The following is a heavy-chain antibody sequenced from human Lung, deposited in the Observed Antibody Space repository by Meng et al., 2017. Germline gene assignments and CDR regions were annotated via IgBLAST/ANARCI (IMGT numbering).Heavy chain of an antibody. D-gene: IGHD4-17*01. CDR1: GFTFDDSG. V-gene: IGHV3-20*04. Sequence: GESLKISCAASGFTFDDSGMTWVRQVPGKGLEWVSGINWSGSSTGYADSVKGRFTISRDNAKNSLHLQMNTLRAEDTALYYCARVGASTTVTREAFYYYGLDVWGQGTTVT. CDR3: ARVGASTTVTREAFYYYGLDV. J-gene: IGHJ6*01. CDR2: INWSGSST.